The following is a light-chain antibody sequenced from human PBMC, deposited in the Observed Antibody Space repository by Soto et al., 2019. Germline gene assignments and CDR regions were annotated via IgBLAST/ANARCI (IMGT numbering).Light chain of an antibody. V-gene: IGLV2-23*01. J-gene: IGLJ2*01. CDR2: EGS. CDR3: CSYAGATTVI. CDR1: SSDVGSYNL. Sequence: QSALTQPASVSASPGQSITISCTGTSSDVGSYNLVSWYQQHPGKAPKLMIYEGSNRPSGVSNRFSGSKSGNTASLTISGLQPEDEADYYCCSYAGATTVIFGGGTKLTVL.